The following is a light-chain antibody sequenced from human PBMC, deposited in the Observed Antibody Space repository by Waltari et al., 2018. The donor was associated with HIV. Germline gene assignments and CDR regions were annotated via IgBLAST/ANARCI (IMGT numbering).Light chain of an antibody. V-gene: IGLV1-44*01. CDR1: SSNIGSNT. J-gene: IGLJ3*02. CDR3: AAWDDSLNGWV. CDR2: TNH. Sequence: QSVLTQPPSASGTTGQRVTISCSGSSSNIGSNTVNWYHQLPGTAPKLLIYTNHQRPSGVPDRFSGSKSGTSASLAISGLQSEDEADYYCAAWDDSLNGWVFGGGTKLTVL.